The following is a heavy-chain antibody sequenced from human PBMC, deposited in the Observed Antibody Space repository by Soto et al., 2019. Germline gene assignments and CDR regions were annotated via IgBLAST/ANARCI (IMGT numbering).Heavy chain of an antibody. CDR2: IYYSGST. CDR1: GGSISSYY. V-gene: IGHV4-59*01. J-gene: IGHJ3*02. D-gene: IGHD3-22*01. Sequence: PSETLSLTCTVSGGSISSYYWSWIRQPPGKGLEWIGYIYYSGSTNYNPSLKSRVTISVDTSKNQFSLKLSSVTAADTAVYYCARVRGYYYDSSGMPWAFDIWGQGTMVTVSS. CDR3: ARVRGYYYDSSGMPWAFDI.